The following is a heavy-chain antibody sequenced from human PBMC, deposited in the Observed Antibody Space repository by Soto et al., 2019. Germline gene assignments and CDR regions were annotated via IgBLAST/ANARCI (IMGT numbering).Heavy chain of an antibody. D-gene: IGHD3-9*01. Sequence: GGSLRLSCAASGFTFSSYAMSWVRQGSGEGLEWVLAISGSGGSTYYADSVKGRFTISRDNSKNTLYLQMNSLRAEDTAVYYCAKDSPHYDILTGYDPNWYFDLWGRGTLVTVSS. V-gene: IGHV3-23*01. J-gene: IGHJ2*01. CDR2: ISGSGGST. CDR1: GFTFSSYA. CDR3: AKDSPHYDILTGYDPNWYFDL.